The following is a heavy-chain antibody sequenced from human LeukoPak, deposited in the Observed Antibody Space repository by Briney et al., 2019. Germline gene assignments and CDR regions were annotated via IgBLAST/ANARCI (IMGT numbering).Heavy chain of an antibody. CDR1: GFTFSSYS. V-gene: IGHV3-48*01. CDR2: ISSSSSTI. Sequence: SGGSLRLSCAASGFTFSSYSMNWVRQAPGKGLEWVSYISSSSSTIYYADPVKGRFTISRDNSKNTLYLQRNSLRAEDTAVYYCAKDSHGLPIKLVDYWGQGTLVTVSS. CDR3: AKDSHGLPIKLVDY. D-gene: IGHD1-1*01. J-gene: IGHJ4*02.